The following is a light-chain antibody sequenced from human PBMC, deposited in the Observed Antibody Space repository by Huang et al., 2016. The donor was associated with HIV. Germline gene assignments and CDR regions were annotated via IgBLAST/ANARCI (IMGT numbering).Light chain of an antibody. Sequence: EIVLTQSPGTLSLSTGERATLSCRASQNIRNNYLAWYQQKPGQVPRLLMYGASSRATGIPDRCSGSESGTDFTLTISGLEPEDFAVYFCQQYGSPPYTFGQGTKLEIK. V-gene: IGKV3-20*01. CDR3: QQYGSPPYT. J-gene: IGKJ2*01. CDR1: QNIRNNY. CDR2: GAS.